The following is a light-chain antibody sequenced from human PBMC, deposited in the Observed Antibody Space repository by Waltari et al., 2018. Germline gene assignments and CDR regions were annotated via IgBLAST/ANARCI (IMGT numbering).Light chain of an antibody. J-gene: IGKJ4*01. Sequence: EILLTQSPGTLSLSPGDRATLSCRASQTVTSSYLAWYQQKSGQAPRRLIYDASTRATGIPDRFSGSGSGTDFTLTITRLEPEDSAVYYCQQYARAPLTFGGGTKVEIK. CDR3: QQYARAPLT. CDR2: DAS. V-gene: IGKV3-20*01. CDR1: QTVTSSY.